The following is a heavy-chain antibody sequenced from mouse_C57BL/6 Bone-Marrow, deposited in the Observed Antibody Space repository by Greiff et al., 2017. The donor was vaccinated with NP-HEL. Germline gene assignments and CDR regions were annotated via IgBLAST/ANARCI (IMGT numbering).Heavy chain of an antibody. CDR2: ISNGGGST. CDR1: GFTFSDYY. CDR3: ATRFAY. Sequence: EVQLVESGGGLVQPGGSLKLSCAASGFTFSDYYMYWVRQTPEKRLEWVAYISNGGGSTYYPDTVKGRFTISRDNAKNTLYLQMSRLKSEDTAMYYCATRFAYWGQGTLVTVSA. J-gene: IGHJ3*01. V-gene: IGHV5-12*01.